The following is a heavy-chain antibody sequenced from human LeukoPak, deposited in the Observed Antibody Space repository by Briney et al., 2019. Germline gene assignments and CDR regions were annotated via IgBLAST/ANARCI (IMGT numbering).Heavy chain of an antibody. CDR3: ARSYYYYYMDV. J-gene: IGHJ6*03. Sequence: GGSLRLSCAASGFTFSSYAMHWVRQAPGKGLEWVAVISYDGSNKYYADSVKGRFTISRDNSKNTLYLQMNSLRAEDTAVYYCARSYYYYYMDVWGKGTTVTVSS. CDR1: GFTFSSYA. CDR2: ISYDGSNK. V-gene: IGHV3-30*04.